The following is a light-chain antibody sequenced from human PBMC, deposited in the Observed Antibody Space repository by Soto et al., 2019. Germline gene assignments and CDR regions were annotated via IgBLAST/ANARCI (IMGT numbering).Light chain of an antibody. J-gene: IGLJ1*01. CDR3: CSYAGSSYV. Sequence: QSALTQPASVSGSPGQSITISRTGTSSDVGSYNLVSWYQQHPGKAPKLMIYEGSKRPSGVSNRFSGSKSGNTASLTISGLQAEDEANYYCCSYAGSSYVFGTWPKVTLL. V-gene: IGLV2-23*01. CDR2: EGS. CDR1: SSDVGSYNL.